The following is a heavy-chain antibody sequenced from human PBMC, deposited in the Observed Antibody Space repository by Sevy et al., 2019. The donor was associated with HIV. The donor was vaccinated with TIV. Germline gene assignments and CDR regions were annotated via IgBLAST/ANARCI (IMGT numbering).Heavy chain of an antibody. J-gene: IGHJ3*01. D-gene: IGHD6-19*01. CDR3: ARADNIGWSTLDAFDL. Sequence: ASVKVSCKASGYTFTGHYMHWVRQAPGQGLEWMGRINPKSGGRNYAQKFQGRVTMTRDTSIITAYMELSSLRSDDTAVYYCARADNIGWSTLDAFDLWGQGTMVTVSS. CDR1: GYTFTGHY. V-gene: IGHV1-2*06. CDR2: INPKSGGR.